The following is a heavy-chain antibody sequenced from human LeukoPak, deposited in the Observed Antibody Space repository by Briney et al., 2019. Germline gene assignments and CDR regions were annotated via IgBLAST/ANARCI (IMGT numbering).Heavy chain of an antibody. D-gene: IGHD1-26*01. CDR3: ARDSTPTYYSGTYYFEY. CDR2: INPSGGST. CDR1: GYTFASYY. J-gene: IGHJ4*02. V-gene: IGHV1-46*01. Sequence: ASVKVSCKASGYTFASYYMHWVRQAPGQGLEWMGIINPSGGSTTYAQKFQGRVTMTRDTSTSTVYMELSRLRSEDTAGYYCARDSTPTYYSGTYYFEYWGQGTLVTVSS.